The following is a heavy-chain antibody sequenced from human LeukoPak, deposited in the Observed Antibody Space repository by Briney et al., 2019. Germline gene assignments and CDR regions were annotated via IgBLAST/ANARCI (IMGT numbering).Heavy chain of an antibody. CDR1: GIMFSGYW. CDR2: IKQHGTEK. Sequence: GGSQRLSCTASGIMFSGYWMSWVRQAPGKGLEWVANIKQHGTEKYYVDSVKGRFTISRDDAKKSVYLQMNSLRAEDTAVYYCASDGGPFDHWGQGILVTVAS. J-gene: IGHJ4*02. V-gene: IGHV3-7*01. D-gene: IGHD3-16*01. CDR3: ASDGGPFDH.